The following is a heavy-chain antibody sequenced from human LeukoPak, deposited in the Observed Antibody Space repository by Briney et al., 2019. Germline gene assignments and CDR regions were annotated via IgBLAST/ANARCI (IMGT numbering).Heavy chain of an antibody. CDR1: GYTFTGYY. D-gene: IGHD1-14*01. J-gene: IGHJ4*02. CDR3: ARDPPESSDY. V-gene: IGHV1-2*02. CDR2: MNPNSGNT. Sequence: GASVKVSCKASGYTFTGYYMHWVRQAPGQGLEWMGWMNPNSGNTGYAQKFQGRVTMTTDTSTSTAYMELRSLRSDDTAVYYCARDPPESSDYWGQGTLVTVSS.